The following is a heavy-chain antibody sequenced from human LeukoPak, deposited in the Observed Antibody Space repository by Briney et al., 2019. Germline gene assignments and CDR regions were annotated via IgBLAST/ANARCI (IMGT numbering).Heavy chain of an antibody. V-gene: IGHV3-49*03. CDR1: GFTFGDYA. CDR2: IRSRDYGGTT. J-gene: IGHJ4*02. Sequence: GGSLRLSCTDSGFTFGDYAMSWLRQAPGKGLEWVGFIRSRDYGGTTEYAASVRGRFAISRDDSNSIAYLQMNSLKTEDTAVYYCTRRRACGSASCPGYFDYWGRGTLVTVSS. CDR3: TRRRACGSASCPGYFDY. D-gene: IGHD2-2*01.